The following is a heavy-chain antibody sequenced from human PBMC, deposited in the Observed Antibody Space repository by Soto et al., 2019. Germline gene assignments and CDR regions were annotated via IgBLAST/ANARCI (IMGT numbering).Heavy chain of an antibody. Sequence: PSETLSLTCAVSGYSISSGYYWGWIRQPPGKGLEWIGSIYHSGSTYYNPSLKSRVTVSVDTSKNQFSLKLSSVTAADTAVYYCARDDPTVTTLAAELFDPWGQGTLVTVSS. V-gene: IGHV4-38-2*02. CDR2: IYHSGST. CDR1: GYSISSGYY. CDR3: ARDDPTVTTLAAELFDP. D-gene: IGHD4-4*01. J-gene: IGHJ5*02.